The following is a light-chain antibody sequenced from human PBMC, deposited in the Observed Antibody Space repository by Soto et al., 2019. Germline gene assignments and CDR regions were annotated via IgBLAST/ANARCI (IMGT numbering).Light chain of an antibody. V-gene: IGKV3-20*01. CDR2: GAS. J-gene: IGKJ1*01. Sequence: ELVLTQSPGTLSLSPGARATLSCRSSQSAYSSYLSWYQQKPGQAPRLLIYGASNRATGIPDRFSGSGYGTDGTITISRLEPEDFEVYYCQQYGSSPWTFGQGTKVDI. CDR3: QQYGSSPWT. CDR1: QSAYSSY.